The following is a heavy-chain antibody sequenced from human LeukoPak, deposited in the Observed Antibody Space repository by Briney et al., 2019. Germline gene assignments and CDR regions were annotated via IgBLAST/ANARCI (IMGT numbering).Heavy chain of an antibody. V-gene: IGHV3-30*02. CDR3: AGDFDY. Sequence: PGGSLRLSCAASGFTFSNYGMHWVRQAPGKGLEGGAFTRADGNDKYYADSVKGRFTISRDNSTNMLYLQMNSLRSEDTAVYYCAGDFDYWGQGTLVTVSS. J-gene: IGHJ4*02. CDR1: GFTFSNYG. CDR2: TRADGNDK.